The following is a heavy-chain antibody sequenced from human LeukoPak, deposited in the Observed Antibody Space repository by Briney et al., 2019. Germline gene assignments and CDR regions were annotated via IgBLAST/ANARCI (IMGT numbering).Heavy chain of an antibody. D-gene: IGHD5-24*01. CDR3: AKAQVGWLHQTLFDY. Sequence: GGSLRLSCAASGFTFSSYGMHWVRQAPGKGLEWVAVIWYDGSNKYYADSVKCRFTISRDNSKNTLYLQMNSLRAEDTAVYYCAKAQVGWLHQTLFDYWGQGTLVTVSS. V-gene: IGHV3-30*02. J-gene: IGHJ4*02. CDR1: GFTFSSYG. CDR2: IWYDGSNK.